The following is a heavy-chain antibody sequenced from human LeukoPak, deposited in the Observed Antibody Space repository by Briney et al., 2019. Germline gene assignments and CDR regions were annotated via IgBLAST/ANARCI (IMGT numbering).Heavy chain of an antibody. Sequence: GGFLRLSCAASGFTVSGNYMSWVRQAPGKGLEWVAVISYDGSNKYYADSVKGRFTISRDNSKNTLYLQMNSLRAEDTAVYYCASSSVASSFDYWGQGTLVTVSS. CDR2: ISYDGSNK. V-gene: IGHV3-30*03. J-gene: IGHJ4*02. CDR1: GFTVSGNY. CDR3: ASSSVASSFDY. D-gene: IGHD6-6*01.